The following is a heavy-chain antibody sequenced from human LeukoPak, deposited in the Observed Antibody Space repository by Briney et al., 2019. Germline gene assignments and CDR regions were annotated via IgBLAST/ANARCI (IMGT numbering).Heavy chain of an antibody. Sequence: ASVKVSCKASGYTFTSYYMHWVRQAPGQGLEWMGGIIPIFGTANYAQKFQGRVTITADESTSTACMELSSLRSEDTAVYYCARAVEMATITGSFDIWGQGTMVTVSS. V-gene: IGHV1-69*13. CDR2: IIPIFGTA. CDR3: ARAVEMATITGSFDI. J-gene: IGHJ3*02. D-gene: IGHD5-24*01. CDR1: GYTFTSYY.